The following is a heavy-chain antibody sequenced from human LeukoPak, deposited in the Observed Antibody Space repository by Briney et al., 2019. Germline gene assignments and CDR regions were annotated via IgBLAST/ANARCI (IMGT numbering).Heavy chain of an antibody. Sequence: GGSLRLSCAASGFTGSNNYVSWVRQAPGMGLEWVSAIHSSGATCYADSVKGRFTISRDTSKNTLYLQISSLRVEDTAIYYCAKDDYSYYAMDVWGRGTTVTVSS. CDR1: GFTGSNNY. CDR2: IHSSGAT. CDR3: AKDDYSYYAMDV. J-gene: IGHJ6*02. V-gene: IGHV3-53*01.